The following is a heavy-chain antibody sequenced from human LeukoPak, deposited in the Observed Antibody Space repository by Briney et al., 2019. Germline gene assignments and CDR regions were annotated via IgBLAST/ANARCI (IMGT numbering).Heavy chain of an antibody. V-gene: IGHV1-69*13. D-gene: IGHD3-10*01. J-gene: IGHJ2*01. CDR3: AKSTYYYGSGEGSNYWYFDL. CDR1: GGTFSRFA. CDR2: IIPIFGPA. Sequence: SVKVSCKTSGGTFSRFAISWVRQAPGQGLEWMGGIIPIFGPANYAQKFQGRVTITADESTSTAYMELSSLRSEDTALNYCAKSTYYYGSGEGSNYWYFDLWGRGTLVTVSS.